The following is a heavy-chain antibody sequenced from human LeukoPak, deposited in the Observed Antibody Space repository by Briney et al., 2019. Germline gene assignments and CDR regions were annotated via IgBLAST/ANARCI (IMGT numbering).Heavy chain of an antibody. D-gene: IGHD6-19*01. CDR2: ISGSGGST. V-gene: IGHV3-23*01. CDR1: GFTFSSYD. Sequence: GGSLRLSCAASGFTFSSYDMSWVRQAPGKGLEWVSAISGSGGSTYYADSVKGRFTVSRDISKNTLYLQMNGLRAEDTAVYYCARDALRGSVDYWGQGTLVTVSS. CDR3: ARDALRGSVDY. J-gene: IGHJ4*02.